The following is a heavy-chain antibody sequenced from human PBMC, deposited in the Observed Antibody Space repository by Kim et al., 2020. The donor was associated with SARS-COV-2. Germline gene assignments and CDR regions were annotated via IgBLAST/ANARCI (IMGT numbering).Heavy chain of an antibody. Sequence: GGTTDYAAPVKGRFTISRDDSKNTLYLQMNSLKTEDTAVYYCSLSGTCDYWGQGTLVTVSS. CDR2: GGTT. V-gene: IGHV3-15*01. CDR3: SLSGTCDY. D-gene: IGHD1-26*01. J-gene: IGHJ4*02.